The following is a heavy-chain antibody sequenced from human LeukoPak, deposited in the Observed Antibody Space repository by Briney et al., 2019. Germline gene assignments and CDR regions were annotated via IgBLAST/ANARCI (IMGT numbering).Heavy chain of an antibody. Sequence: SETLSLTCTVSGGSISSYYWSWIRQPPGKGLEWIGYIYYSGSTNYNPSLKSRVTISVDTSKNQFSLKLSSVTAADTAVYYCGRVWPTFPSSGWYVGAPVWFDPWGQGTLVTVSS. J-gene: IGHJ5*02. V-gene: IGHV4-59*01. D-gene: IGHD6-19*01. CDR2: IYYSGST. CDR3: GRVWPTFPSSGWYVGAPVWFDP. CDR1: GGSISSYY.